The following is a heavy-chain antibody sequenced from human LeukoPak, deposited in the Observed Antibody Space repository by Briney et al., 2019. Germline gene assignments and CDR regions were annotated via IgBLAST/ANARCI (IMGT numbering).Heavy chain of an antibody. D-gene: IGHD6-13*01. CDR3: ASPSGSSWGAFDI. CDR1: GGSISSGSYY. CDR2: IYTSGST. J-gene: IGHJ3*02. Sequence: SETLSLTCTVSGGSISSGSYYWSWIRQPAGKGLEWIGRIYTSGSTNYNPSLKSRVTISVDTSKNQFSLKLSSVTAADTAVYYCASPSGSSWGAFDIWGQGTMVTVSS. V-gene: IGHV4-61*02.